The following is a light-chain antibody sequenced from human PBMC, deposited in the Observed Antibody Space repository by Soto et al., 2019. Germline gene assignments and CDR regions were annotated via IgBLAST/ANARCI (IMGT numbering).Light chain of an antibody. Sequence: EIVMTQSPATLSVSPGERATPSCRASQSVSSNLAWYQQKPGQAPRLLIYGASTRATGIPARFSGSGSGTEFTLTISSLQSEDFAVYYCQQYNNWPPTWTFGQGTKVDI. CDR3: QQYNNWPPTWT. V-gene: IGKV3-15*01. CDR1: QSVSSN. J-gene: IGKJ1*01. CDR2: GAS.